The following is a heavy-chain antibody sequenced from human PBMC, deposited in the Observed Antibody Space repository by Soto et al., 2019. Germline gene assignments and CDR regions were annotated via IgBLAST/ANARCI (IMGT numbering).Heavy chain of an antibody. J-gene: IGHJ4*02. CDR3: ARNMNRALEIVVAVDY. Sequence: PGGSLRLSCAASGFTFSSYAMSWVRQAPGKGLEWVSAISGSGGSTYYADSVKGRFTISRDNSKNTLYLQMNSLRAEDTAVYYCARNMNRALEIVVAVDYWGQGTLVTVSS. V-gene: IGHV3-23*01. CDR2: ISGSGGST. D-gene: IGHD3-22*01. CDR1: GFTFSSYA.